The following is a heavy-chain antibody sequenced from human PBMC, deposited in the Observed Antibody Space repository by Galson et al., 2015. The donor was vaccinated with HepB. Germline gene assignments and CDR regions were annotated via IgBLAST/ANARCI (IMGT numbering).Heavy chain of an antibody. CDR3: ARDREGSEDIAIVPTGDHGLDV. V-gene: IGHV1-46*01. J-gene: IGHJ6*02. D-gene: IGHD2/OR15-2a*01. CDR1: GYTFTSNY. CDR2: ISPSGGKT. Sequence: SVKVSCKASGYTFTSNYLHWVRQAPGQGLEWIGIISPSGGKTIYAQRFQGRVTMTSDTSTSTVYMELSNLRSDDTAVFYCARDREGSEDIAIVPTGDHGLDVWGQGTRVSVSS.